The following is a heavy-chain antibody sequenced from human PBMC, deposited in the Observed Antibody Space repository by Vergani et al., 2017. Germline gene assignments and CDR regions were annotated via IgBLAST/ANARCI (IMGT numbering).Heavy chain of an antibody. D-gene: IGHD1-1*01. CDR2: ISPGASTV. Sequence: LEESGGGSVKPGGSLRLSCAASGFKFSDHYMSWIRQAPGKGLEWVSHISPGASTVSYTDSVTGRFTVSRDNDNNSLTLDMTTLRVEDTAVYYCAKKPGISTTRHYYARDVWWQGTTVTVSS. CDR1: GFKFSDHY. V-gene: IGHV3-11*04. J-gene: IGHJ6*01. CDR3: AKKPGISTTRHYYARDV.